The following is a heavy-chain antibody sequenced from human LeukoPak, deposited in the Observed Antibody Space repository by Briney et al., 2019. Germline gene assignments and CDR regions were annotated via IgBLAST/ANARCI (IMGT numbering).Heavy chain of an antibody. CDR3: AKHLAYSRQSPDY. CDR1: GFTFSDYY. CDR2: ISSSGSTI. J-gene: IGHJ4*02. D-gene: IGHD6-13*01. Sequence: GGSLRLSCAASGFTFSDYYMSWIRQAPGKGLEWVSYISSSGSTIYYADSVKGRFTISRDNAKNSLYLQMNSLRAEDTAVYYCAKHLAYSRQSPDYWGQGTLVTVSS. V-gene: IGHV3-11*01.